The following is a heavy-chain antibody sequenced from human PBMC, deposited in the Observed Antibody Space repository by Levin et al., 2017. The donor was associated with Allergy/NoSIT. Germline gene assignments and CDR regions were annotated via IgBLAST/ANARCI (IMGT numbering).Heavy chain of an antibody. CDR3: AKDPNTYGDYAAY. V-gene: IGHV3-30*18. CDR2: ISYDGSNK. CDR1: GFTFSSYG. J-gene: IGHJ4*02. D-gene: IGHD4-17*01. Sequence: GGSRRLSCAASGFTFSSYGMHWVRQAPGKGLEWVAVISYDGSNKYYADSVKGRFTISRDNSKNTLYLQMNSLRAEDTAVYYCAKDPNTYGDYAAYWGQGTLVTVSS.